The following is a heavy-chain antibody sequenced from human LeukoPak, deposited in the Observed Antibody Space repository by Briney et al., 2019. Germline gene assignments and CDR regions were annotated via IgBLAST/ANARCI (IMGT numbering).Heavy chain of an antibody. Sequence: SETLSLTCAVYGGSFSGYYWSWIRQPPGKGLEWIGEINHSGSTYYNPSLKSRVTISVDTSKNHFSLKLSSVTAADTAVYYCATDSNRGILEWFQYWGQGSLVTVSS. CDR2: INHSGST. J-gene: IGHJ1*01. CDR3: ATDSNRGILEWFQY. V-gene: IGHV4-34*01. D-gene: IGHD3-3*01. CDR1: GGSFSGYY.